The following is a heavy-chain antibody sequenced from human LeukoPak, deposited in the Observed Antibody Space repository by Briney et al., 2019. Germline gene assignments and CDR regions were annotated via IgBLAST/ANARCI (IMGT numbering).Heavy chain of an antibody. CDR3: ARAGYYGSGSLPYYYYYMDV. CDR2: IYHSGST. V-gene: IGHV4-30-2*01. J-gene: IGHJ6*03. CDR1: GGSISGGGYY. D-gene: IGHD3-10*01. Sequence: SQTLSLTCTVSGGSISGGGYYWSWIRQPPGKGLEWIGYIYHSGSTYYNPSLKSRVTISVDRSKNQFSLKLSSVTAADTAVYYCARAGYYGSGSLPYYYYYMDVWGKGTTVTVSS.